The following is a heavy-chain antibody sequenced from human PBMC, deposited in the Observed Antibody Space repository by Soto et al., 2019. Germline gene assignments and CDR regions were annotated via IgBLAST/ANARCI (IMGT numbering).Heavy chain of an antibody. CDR3: ARGPGDLGYFDY. CDR1: GYTFTSHD. V-gene: IGHV1-8*01. Sequence: GASVKVSCKASGYTFTSHDINWVRQAPGQGLEWMGWMNPYNGNTGYAQNFQGRVTMTRNTSISTAYMELSSLRSEDTAVYYCARGPGDLGYFDYWGQGALVTVSS. J-gene: IGHJ4*02. D-gene: IGHD3-10*01. CDR2: MNPYNGNT.